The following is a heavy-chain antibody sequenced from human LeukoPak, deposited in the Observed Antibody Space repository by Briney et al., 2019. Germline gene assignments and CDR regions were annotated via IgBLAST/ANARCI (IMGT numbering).Heavy chain of an antibody. CDR2: MNPNSGNT. CDR3: ARASSSWYPYYFDY. V-gene: IGHV1-8*01. D-gene: IGHD6-13*01. Sequence: ASVTVSFKASGYTFTIYDINWVRQATGQGLEWMGWMNPNSGNTGYSQKFQGRVTMTRNTSISTAYMELSSLRSTDTSVSYCARASSSWYPYYFDYWGQGTLVTVSS. CDR1: GYTFTIYD. J-gene: IGHJ4*02.